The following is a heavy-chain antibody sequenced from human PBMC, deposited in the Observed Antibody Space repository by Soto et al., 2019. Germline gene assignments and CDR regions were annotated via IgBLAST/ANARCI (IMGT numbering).Heavy chain of an antibody. V-gene: IGHV1-69*13. CDR3: ARGGTFGGYPPTDY. J-gene: IGHJ4*02. CDR1: GYTFTSYG. D-gene: IGHD3-16*01. Sequence: QVQLVQSGAEVKKPGASVKVSCKASGYTFTSYGISWVRQAPGQGLEWMGWIIPIFGTANYAQKFQGRVTITADESTSTAYMELSSLRSEDTAVYYCARGGTFGGYPPTDYWGQGTLVTVSS. CDR2: IIPIFGTA.